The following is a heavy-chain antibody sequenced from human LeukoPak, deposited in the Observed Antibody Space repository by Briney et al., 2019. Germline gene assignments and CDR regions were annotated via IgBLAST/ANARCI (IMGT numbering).Heavy chain of an antibody. V-gene: IGHV3-21*01. CDR1: GFTFSTYH. CDR2: ISGGSSSI. Sequence: KPGGSLRLSCAASGFTFSTYHMNWVRQAPGKGLEWVSVISGGSSSIYYTDSVKGRFTISRDNAKNSLYLQMNSLRAEDTAVYYCARHEYSAGMNYGMDVWGQGATVTVSS. CDR3: ARHEYSAGMNYGMDV. D-gene: IGHD4-4*01. J-gene: IGHJ6*02.